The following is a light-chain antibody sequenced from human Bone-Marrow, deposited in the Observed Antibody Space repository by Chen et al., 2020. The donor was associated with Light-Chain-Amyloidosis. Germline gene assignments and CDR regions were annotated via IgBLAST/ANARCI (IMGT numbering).Light chain of an antibody. V-gene: IGKV3-20*01. J-gene: IGKJ4*01. CDR1: QTISSNY. Sequence: EIVLTQSPGTLSLSPGEGANLSCRASQTISSNYLNWYQQKFGQAPRLLIYGSSSRATGIPDRFTGSGSETDFTLTINRLEPEDFAMYYCQQYGTSPLTFGGGTKVEIK. CDR2: GSS. CDR3: QQYGTSPLT.